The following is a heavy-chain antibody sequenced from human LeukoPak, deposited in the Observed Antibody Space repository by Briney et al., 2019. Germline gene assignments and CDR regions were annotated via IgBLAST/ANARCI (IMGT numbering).Heavy chain of an antibody. J-gene: IGHJ3*02. CDR2: IYSGGST. Sequence: GGSLRLSCAASGFTVSSNYMSWVRQAPGKGLEWVSVIYSGGSTYYADSVKGRFTISRDNSKDTLYLQMNSLRAEDTAVYYCASSEGYSSGWRAFDIWGQGTMVTVSS. V-gene: IGHV3-66*01. D-gene: IGHD6-19*01. CDR3: ASSEGYSSGWRAFDI. CDR1: GFTVSSNY.